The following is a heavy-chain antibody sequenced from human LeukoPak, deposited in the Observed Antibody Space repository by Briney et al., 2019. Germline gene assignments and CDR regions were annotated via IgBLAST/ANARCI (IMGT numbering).Heavy chain of an antibody. CDR3: ARGEYYGSGYYNAFDL. D-gene: IGHD3-10*01. CDR2: MYDSGTT. CDR1: GGSISSAGYY. J-gene: IGHJ3*01. V-gene: IGHV4-31*03. Sequence: PSETLSLTCTVSGGSISSAGYYWTWIRQHPEKGLDWIGYMYDSGTTYYNPSHKSRVTISVDMSKNQFSLKVRSVTAADTAVYYCARGEYYGSGYYNAFDLWGRGTLVTVSS.